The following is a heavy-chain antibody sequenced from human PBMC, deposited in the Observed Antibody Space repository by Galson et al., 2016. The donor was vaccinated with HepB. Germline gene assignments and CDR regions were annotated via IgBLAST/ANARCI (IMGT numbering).Heavy chain of an antibody. Sequence: SLRLSCAASGFTFRYFSIHWVRQAPGKGLEWVTIISDDGSSKYYADSVKGRFTISRDNSKNTVNLQMNNLRTEDTAVYYCARGGTGRLAYHYYGMDVWGPGTTITVSS. V-gene: IGHV3-30*04. D-gene: IGHD1-1*01. J-gene: IGHJ6*02. CDR1: GFTFRYFS. CDR3: ARGGTGRLAYHYYGMDV. CDR2: ISDDGSSK.